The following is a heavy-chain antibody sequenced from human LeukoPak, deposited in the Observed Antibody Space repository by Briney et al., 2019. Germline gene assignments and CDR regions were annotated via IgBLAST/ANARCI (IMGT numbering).Heavy chain of an antibody. V-gene: IGHV1-8*01. Sequence: ASVKVSCKASGYTFTSYDINWVRQATGQGLEWMGWMNPNSGNTGYAQKFQGRVTMTRNTSISTAYMELSSLRSDDTAVYYCAREGYYYGSGSYYNFPYYYYMDVWGKGTTVTVSS. CDR2: MNPNSGNT. D-gene: IGHD3-10*01. J-gene: IGHJ6*03. CDR3: AREGYYYGSGSYYNFPYYYYMDV. CDR1: GYTFTSYD.